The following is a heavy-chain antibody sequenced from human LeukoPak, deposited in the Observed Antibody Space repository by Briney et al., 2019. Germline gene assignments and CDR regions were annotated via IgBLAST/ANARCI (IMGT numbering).Heavy chain of an antibody. D-gene: IGHD3-10*01. CDR2: IIPIFGTA. J-gene: IGHJ5*02. CDR3: ARGLLWFGELMSGWFDP. V-gene: IGHV1-69*05. CDR1: GGTFSSYA. Sequence: SVKVSCKASGGTFSSYAISWVRQAPGQGLEWMGGIIPIFGTANYAQKFQGRVTITTDESTSTAYMELSSLRSEDTAVYYCARGLLWFGELMSGWFDPWGQGTLVTVSS.